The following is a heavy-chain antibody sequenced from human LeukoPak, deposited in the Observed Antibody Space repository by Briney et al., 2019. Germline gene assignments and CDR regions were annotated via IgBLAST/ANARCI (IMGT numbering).Heavy chain of an antibody. Sequence: SVKVSCKASGGTFSSYAISWVRQAPGQGLEWMGGIIPIFGTANYAQKFQGRVTMTEDTSTDTAYMELSSLRSEDTAVYYCATDLSSSGWYGYWGQGTLVTVSS. V-gene: IGHV1-69*06. CDR1: GGTFSSYA. CDR3: ATDLSSSGWYGY. CDR2: IIPIFGTA. D-gene: IGHD6-19*01. J-gene: IGHJ4*02.